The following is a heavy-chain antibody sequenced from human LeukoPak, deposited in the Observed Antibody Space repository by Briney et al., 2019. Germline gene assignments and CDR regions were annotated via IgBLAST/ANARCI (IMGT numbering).Heavy chain of an antibody. V-gene: IGHV1-18*01. CDR3: ATGDSSSWYSIYY. J-gene: IGHJ4*02. CDR1: GYTFTSYG. CDR2: ISAYNGNT. Sequence: GASVKVSCKASGYTFTSYGISWVRQAPGQGLEWMGWISAYNGNTNYAQKFQGRVTMTEDTSTDTAYMELSSLRSEDTAVYYCATGDSSSWYSIYYWGQGTLVTVSS. D-gene: IGHD6-13*01.